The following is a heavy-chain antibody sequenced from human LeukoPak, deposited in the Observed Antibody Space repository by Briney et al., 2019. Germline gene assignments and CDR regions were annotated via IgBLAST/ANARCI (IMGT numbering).Heavy chain of an antibody. CDR1: GGSLSSGDYY. J-gene: IGHJ4*02. Sequence: SETLSLTCTVSGGSLSSGDYYWSWIRQPPGKGLEWIGYIYYSGSTYYNPSLKSRVTISVDTSKNQFSLKLSSVTAADTAVYYCAREGRSSTSPDYWGQGTLVTVSS. D-gene: IGHD2-2*01. CDR2: IYYSGST. CDR3: AREGRSSTSPDY. V-gene: IGHV4-30-4*08.